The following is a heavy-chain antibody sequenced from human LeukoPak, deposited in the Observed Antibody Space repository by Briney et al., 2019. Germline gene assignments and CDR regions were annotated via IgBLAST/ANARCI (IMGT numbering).Heavy chain of an antibody. Sequence: SQTLSLTCTVSGGSISSGDYYWSWIRQPPGKGLEWIGYIYYSGSTYYNPSLKSRVTISVDTSKSQFSLKLSSVTAADTAVYYCARATLQMETTLFNDWGQGTLVTVSS. CDR1: GGSISSGDYY. V-gene: IGHV4-30-4*08. D-gene: IGHD2/OR15-2a*01. J-gene: IGHJ4*02. CDR2: IYYSGST. CDR3: ARATLQMETTLFND.